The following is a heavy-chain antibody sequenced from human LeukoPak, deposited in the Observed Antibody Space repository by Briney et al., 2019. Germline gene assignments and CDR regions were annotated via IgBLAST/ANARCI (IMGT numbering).Heavy chain of an antibody. Sequence: GGSLRLSCAASGFTVSGNYMSWVRQAPGKGLEWVSVIYSGGSTYYADSVKGRFTISRDKSKNTLYLQMNSLRAEDTAVYYCARGTLIASAGIDFFDYWGQGTLVAVSS. D-gene: IGHD6-13*01. CDR3: ARGTLIASAGIDFFDY. CDR2: IYSGGST. CDR1: GFTVSGNY. V-gene: IGHV3-53*01. J-gene: IGHJ4*02.